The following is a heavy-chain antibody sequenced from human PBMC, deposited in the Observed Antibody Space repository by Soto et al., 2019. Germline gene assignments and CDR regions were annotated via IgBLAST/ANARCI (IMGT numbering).Heavy chain of an antibody. V-gene: IGHV3-9*01. Sequence: DVQLVESGGGLVQPGRSLRLSCAASGFTFDDYAMHWVRQAPGKGLEWVSGISWNRGSIGYADSVKGRFTISRDNAKKSLYLQMNSLRAEDTAVYYCAKGVAGWYYFDYWGQGTLVTVSS. CDR2: ISWNRGSI. CDR1: GFTFDDYA. CDR3: AKGVAGWYYFDY. J-gene: IGHJ4*02. D-gene: IGHD3-3*01.